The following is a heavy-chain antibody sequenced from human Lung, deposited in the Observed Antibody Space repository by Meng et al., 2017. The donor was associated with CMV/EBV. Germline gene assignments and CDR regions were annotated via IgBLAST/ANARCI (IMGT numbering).Heavy chain of an antibody. D-gene: IGHD2-15*01. CDR1: GYTLTSYD. Sequence: LRRPGVSCKVSCKASGYTLTSYDINWVRQATGQGLEWMGWMNPNSGNTGYAQKFQGRVTMTRKTSIRIAYMELSSLRSEDTAVYYCARGYCSGGSCPVFDPWGQGTLVTVSS. CDR3: ARGYCSGGSCPVFDP. V-gene: IGHV1-8*01. J-gene: IGHJ5*02. CDR2: MNPNSGNT.